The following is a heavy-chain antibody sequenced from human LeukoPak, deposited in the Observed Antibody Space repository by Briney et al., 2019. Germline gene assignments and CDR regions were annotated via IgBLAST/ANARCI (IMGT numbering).Heavy chain of an antibody. J-gene: IGHJ4*02. CDR3: ARARGLYYDILTGYSHFDY. CDR1: GYTFTSYG. CDR2: ISAYNGNT. Sequence: ASVKVSCKASGYTFTSYGISWVRQAPGQGLEWMGWISAYNGNTNYAQKLQGRVTMTTDTSTSTAYMELRSLRSDDTAVYYRARARGLYYDILTGYSHFDYWGQGTLVTVSS. V-gene: IGHV1-18*04. D-gene: IGHD3-9*01.